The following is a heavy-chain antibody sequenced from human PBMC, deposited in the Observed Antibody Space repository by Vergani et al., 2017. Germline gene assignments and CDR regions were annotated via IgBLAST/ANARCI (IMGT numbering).Heavy chain of an antibody. CDR1: GFTFSSAW. Sequence: EVQPVESGGGLVKPGGSLRLSCTTSGFTFSSAWMSWVRQAPGKGLEWVARIRPKTDGETTDYAAPVKGRFTISRDDSKNTLYLQMNSLKTEDTAVYYCTTPTNWELRYDCDYWCQGTLVTVSS. V-gene: IGHV3-15*01. CDR3: TTPTNWELRYDCDY. D-gene: IGHD3-9*01. CDR2: IRPKTDGETT. J-gene: IGHJ4*02.